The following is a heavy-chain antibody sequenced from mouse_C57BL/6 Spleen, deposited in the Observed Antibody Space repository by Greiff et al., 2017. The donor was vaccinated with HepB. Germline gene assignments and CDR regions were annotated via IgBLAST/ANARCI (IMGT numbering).Heavy chain of an antibody. CDR2: INPSSGYT. V-gene: IGHV1-4*01. CDR3: ARDEGRGSYFDY. CDR1: GYTFTSYT. Sequence: QVQLKESGAELARPGASVKMSCKASGYTFTSYTMHWVKQRPGQGLEWIGYINPSSGYTKYNQKFKDKATLTADKSSSTAYMQLSSLTSEDSAVYYCARDEGRGSYFDYWGQGTTLTVSS. J-gene: IGHJ2*01.